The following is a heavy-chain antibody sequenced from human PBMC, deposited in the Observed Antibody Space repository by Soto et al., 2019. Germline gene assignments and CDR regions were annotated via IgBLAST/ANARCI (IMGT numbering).Heavy chain of an antibody. V-gene: IGHV3-74*03. J-gene: IGHJ5*02. CDR2: ISGDGSST. Sequence: EVQLVESGGGLVQPGGSLRLSCAASGFTFSRHWMHWVRQSPGRGPVWVSRISGDGSSTKYADSVKGRFTMARDNAKNLLFFEMSSLRAEGTAVYYCVRVIIEAVGTIRWFDPWGQGTLVTVSS. CDR1: GFTFSRHW. CDR3: VRVIIEAVGTIRWFDP. D-gene: IGHD2-21*01.